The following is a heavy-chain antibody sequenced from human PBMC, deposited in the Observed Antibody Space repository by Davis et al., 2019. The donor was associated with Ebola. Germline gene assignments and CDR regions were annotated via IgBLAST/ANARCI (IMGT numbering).Heavy chain of an antibody. CDR1: GYSFTSYW. CDR2: IYPGDSDT. Sequence: GESLKISCKGSGYSFTSYWIGWVRQMPGKGLEWMGIIYPGDSDTRYSPSFQGQVTISADKSISTAYLQWSSLKASDTAMYYCARQTCSGGSCYPKNDAFDIWGQGTMVTVSS. D-gene: IGHD2-15*01. CDR3: ARQTCSGGSCYPKNDAFDI. J-gene: IGHJ3*02. V-gene: IGHV5-51*01.